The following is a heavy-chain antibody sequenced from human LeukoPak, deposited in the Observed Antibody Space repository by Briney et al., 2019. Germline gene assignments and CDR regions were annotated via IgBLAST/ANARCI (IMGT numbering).Heavy chain of an antibody. CDR2: ISSSGSTI. Sequence: GGSLRLSCAVSGFTFDDYGMSWVRQAPGKGLEWVSYISSSGSTIYYADSVKGRFTISRDNAKNSLYLQMNSLRAEDTAVYYCAELGITMIGGVWGKGTTVTISS. CDR3: AELGITMIGGV. D-gene: IGHD3-10*02. J-gene: IGHJ6*04. V-gene: IGHV3-48*03. CDR1: GFTFDDYG.